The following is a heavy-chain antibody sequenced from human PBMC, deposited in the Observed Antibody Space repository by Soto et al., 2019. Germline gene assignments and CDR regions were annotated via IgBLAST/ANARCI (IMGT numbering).Heavy chain of an antibody. CDR2: IVVVSGST. CDR1: GFDFGSFG. J-gene: IGHJ6*02. Sequence: ASVKVSCKASGFDFGSFGIQFLRQTRGRGLEWIGWIVVVSGSTNYARQFQGRVAISRDMSSSTAYLDLYDLKSDDTAVYFCSADQPHMAMGWPVWGQGTTVTVSS. CDR3: SADQPHMAMGWPV. V-gene: IGHV1-58*02. D-gene: IGHD1-26*01.